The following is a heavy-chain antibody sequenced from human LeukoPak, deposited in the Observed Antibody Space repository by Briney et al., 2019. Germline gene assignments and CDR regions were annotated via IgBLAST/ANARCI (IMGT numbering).Heavy chain of an antibody. V-gene: IGHV3-48*01. D-gene: IGHD6-19*01. CDR1: GFTFSSYG. CDR3: ARGAEYSSGSGEFDY. J-gene: IGHJ4*02. Sequence: GGSLRLSCAASGFTFSSYGMSWVRQAPGRGLEWVSYISSSSSTIYYADSVKGRFTISRDNAKNSLYLQMNSLRAEDTAVYYCARGAEYSSGSGEFDYWGQGTLVTVSS. CDR2: ISSSSSTI.